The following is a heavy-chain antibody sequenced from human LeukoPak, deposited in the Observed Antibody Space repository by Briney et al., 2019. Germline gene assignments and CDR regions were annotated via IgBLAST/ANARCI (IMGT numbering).Heavy chain of an antibody. CDR3: ARDYAGNWFDP. CDR1: GFTFSDYY. V-gene: IGHV3-11*01. J-gene: IGHJ5*02. Sequence: GGSLRLFCAASGFTFSDYYMSWIRQAPGKGLEWVSYISSSGSTIYYADSVKGRYTISRDNAKNSLYLQMNSLRAEDTAVYYCARDYAGNWFDPWGQGTLVTVSS. CDR2: ISSSGSTI. D-gene: IGHD3-10*01.